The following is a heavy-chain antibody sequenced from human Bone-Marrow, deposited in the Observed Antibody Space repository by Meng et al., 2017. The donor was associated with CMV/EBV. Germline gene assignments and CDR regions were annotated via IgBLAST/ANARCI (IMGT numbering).Heavy chain of an antibody. CDR1: GFTFSSYA. J-gene: IGHJ4*02. Sequence: GESLKISCAASGFTFSSYAMSWVRQAPGKGLEWVSVIYSGGSSTYYADSVKGRFTISRDNAKNSLYLQMNSLRAEDTAVYYCARGGASALVVPAAIDYWGQGTLVTVSS. CDR3: ARGGASALVVPAAIDY. D-gene: IGHD2-2*01. CDR2: IYSGGSST. V-gene: IGHV3-23*03.